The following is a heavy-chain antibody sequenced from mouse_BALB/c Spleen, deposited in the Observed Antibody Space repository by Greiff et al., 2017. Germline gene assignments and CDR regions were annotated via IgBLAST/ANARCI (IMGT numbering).Heavy chain of an antibody. Sequence: EVQLVESGGGLVQPGGSRKLSCAASGFTFSSFGMHWVRQAPEKGLEWVAYISSGSSTIYYADTVKGRFTISRDNPKNTLFLQMTSLRSEDTAMYYCARSLYDYDEGFAYWGQGTLVTVSA. CDR2: ISSGSSTI. D-gene: IGHD2-4*01. CDR3: ARSLYDYDEGFAY. V-gene: IGHV5-17*02. J-gene: IGHJ3*01. CDR1: GFTFSSFG.